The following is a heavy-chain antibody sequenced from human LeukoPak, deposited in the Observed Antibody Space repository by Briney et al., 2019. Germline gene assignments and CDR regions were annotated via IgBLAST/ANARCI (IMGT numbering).Heavy chain of an antibody. CDR1: GGSISSYY. J-gene: IGHJ4*02. V-gene: IGHV4-59*01. D-gene: IGHD3-22*01. CDR2: IYYSGST. Sequence: SETLSLTCTVSGGSISSYYWSWIRQPPGKGLEWIGYIYYSGSTNYNPSPKSRVTISVDTSKNQFSLKLSSVTAADTAVYYCARAADDSSGYYYGLDYWGQGTLVTVSS. CDR3: ARAADDSSGYYYGLDY.